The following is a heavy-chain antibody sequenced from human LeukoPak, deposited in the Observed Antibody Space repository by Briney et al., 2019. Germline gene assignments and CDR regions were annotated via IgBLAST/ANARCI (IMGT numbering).Heavy chain of an antibody. CDR3: ARGPDIVVVVAADNNLLDY. Sequence: GGSLRLSCAASGFTFRSYEMNWVRQAPGKGLEWVAVISYDGSNKYYADSVKGRFTISRDNSKNTLYLQMNSLRAEDTAVYYCARGPDIVVVVAADNNLLDYWGQGTLVTVSS. CDR1: GFTFRSYE. D-gene: IGHD2-15*01. CDR2: ISYDGSNK. J-gene: IGHJ4*02. V-gene: IGHV3-30*04.